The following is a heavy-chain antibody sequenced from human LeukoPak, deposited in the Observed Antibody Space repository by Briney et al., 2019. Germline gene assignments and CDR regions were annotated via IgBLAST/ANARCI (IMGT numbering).Heavy chain of an antibody. CDR2: MNPNSGNT. CDR3: ARGAPYYYGSGTPVSHFDY. CDR1: GYTFTSYD. J-gene: IGHJ4*02. V-gene: IGHV1-8*01. Sequence: ASVKVSCKASGYTFTSYDINWVRQATGQGLEWMGWMNPNSGNTGYAQKFQGRVTMTRNTSISTAYMELSRLRSDDTAVYYCARGAPYYYGSGTPVSHFDYWGQGTLVTVSS. D-gene: IGHD3-10*01.